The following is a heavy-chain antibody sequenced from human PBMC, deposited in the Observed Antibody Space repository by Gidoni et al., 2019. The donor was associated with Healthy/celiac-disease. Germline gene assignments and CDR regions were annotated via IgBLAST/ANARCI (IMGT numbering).Heavy chain of an antibody. D-gene: IGHD6-19*01. CDR3: ARHTIYSSGRGWFDP. J-gene: IGHJ5*02. Sequence: QLQLQESGPGLVTPSETLSLTCTVSGGSISSSRYYWGWIRQPPGKGLEWIGSISSSESTYYNPSLNSRVTISVDTSKNQFSLKLSSVTAADTAVYYCARHTIYSSGRGWFDPWGQGTLVTVSS. V-gene: IGHV4-39*01. CDR1: GGSISSSRYY. CDR2: ISSSEST.